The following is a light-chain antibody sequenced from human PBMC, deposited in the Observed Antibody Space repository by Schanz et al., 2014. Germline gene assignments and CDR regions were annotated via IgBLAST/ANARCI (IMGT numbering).Light chain of an antibody. J-gene: IGLJ2*01. Sequence: QSVLTQPPSVSGAPGQRVTISCTGSSSNIGAGYDVHWYQQLPGAAPKLLIYGNYRRPSGVPDRFSGSKSDTSASLAITGLQAEDEADYYCQTYDSSLSGFVVFGGGTKLTVL. V-gene: IGLV1-40*01. CDR3: QTYDSSLSGFVV. CDR2: GNY. CDR1: SSNIGAGYD.